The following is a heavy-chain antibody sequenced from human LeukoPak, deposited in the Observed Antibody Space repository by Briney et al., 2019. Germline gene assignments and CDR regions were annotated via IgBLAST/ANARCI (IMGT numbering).Heavy chain of an antibody. CDR3: ARLTGYSSESWFDP. V-gene: IGHV4-59*01. Sequence: PSETLSLTCTVSGGSISSYYWSWIRQPPGKGLEWIGYIYYSGSTNYNPSPKSRVTISVDTSKNQFSLKLRSVTAADTAVYYCARLTGYSSESWFDPWGQGTLVTVSS. CDR1: GGSISSYY. CDR2: IYYSGST. J-gene: IGHJ5*02. D-gene: IGHD3-9*01.